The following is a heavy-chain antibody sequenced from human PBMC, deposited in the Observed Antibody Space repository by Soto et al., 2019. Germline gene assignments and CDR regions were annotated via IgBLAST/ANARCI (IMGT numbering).Heavy chain of an antibody. D-gene: IGHD2-2*01. CDR3: ARGYPVPAAPYSWFAP. Sequence: QVQLQESGPGLVKPSETLALTCTVSGDSVRSGNYYWSWIRQPPGKGLEWIGYIYYRGSFSYNPSLTSRVTMSVNTSKNHFSLKLSAVTAADTAVYYCARGYPVPAAPYSWFAPWGQGTLVTVSS. V-gene: IGHV4-61*03. CDR1: GDSVRSGNYY. CDR2: IYYRGSF. J-gene: IGHJ5*02.